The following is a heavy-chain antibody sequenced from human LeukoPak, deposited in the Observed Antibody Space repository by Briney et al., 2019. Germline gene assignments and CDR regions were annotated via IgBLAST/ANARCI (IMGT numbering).Heavy chain of an antibody. CDR2: MKVDGSDI. CDR1: GFTFTNDF. D-gene: IGHD3-10*01. Sequence: GGSLRLSCAASGFTFTNDFMTWVRQAPGKGLEWVANMKVDGSDIHYVDSVKGRFTISSDNARNSLYLQMNSLRAEDTAVYYCARELPRYYYGSGSYPPLDYWGQGTLVTVSS. V-gene: IGHV3-7*01. J-gene: IGHJ4*02. CDR3: ARELPRYYYGSGSYPPLDY.